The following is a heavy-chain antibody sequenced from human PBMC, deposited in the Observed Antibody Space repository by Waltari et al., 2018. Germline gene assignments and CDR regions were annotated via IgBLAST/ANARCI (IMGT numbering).Heavy chain of an antibody. CDR1: GGSISRRSYY. V-gene: IGHV4-39*01. D-gene: IGHD6-13*01. CDR3: ARQGAYSSRPFDY. J-gene: IGHJ4*02. CDR2: IYYSGST. Sequence: QLQLQESGPGLVKPSETLSLTCTVSGGSISRRSYYWGWIRQPPGKGLEWIGSIYYSGSTYYKASLKSRVTISGDTSENQISLRLSSVTAADTAVYYCARQGAYSSRPFDYWGQGTLVTVSS.